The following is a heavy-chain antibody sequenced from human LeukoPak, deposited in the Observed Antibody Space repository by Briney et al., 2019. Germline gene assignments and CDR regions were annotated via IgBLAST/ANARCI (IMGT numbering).Heavy chain of an antibody. V-gene: IGHV4-4*09. CDR1: GGSVSSYY. CDR3: ARLISAGTHVMFDP. D-gene: IGHD1-7*01. CDR2: IYTSGST. J-gene: IGHJ5*02. Sequence: SETLSLTCTVSGGSVSSYYWSWIRQPPGKGLEWIGYIYTSGSTNYNPSLKSRVTISVDTSKNQFSLKLSSVTAADTAVYYCARLISAGTHVMFDPWGQGTLVTVSS.